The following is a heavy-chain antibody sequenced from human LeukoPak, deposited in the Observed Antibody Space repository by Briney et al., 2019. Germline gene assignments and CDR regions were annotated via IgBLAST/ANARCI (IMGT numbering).Heavy chain of an antibody. Sequence: GGSLRLSCTASGFTLSSYSMNWVRQAPGKGLEWVSYISYRSSPIHYVDSVKGRFTISRDNSKNTLYLQMNSLRAEDTAVYYCAKDWTGTKPFDLWGRGTLVTVSS. CDR3: AKDWTGTKPFDL. J-gene: IGHJ2*01. CDR1: GFTLSSYS. CDR2: ISYRSSPI. D-gene: IGHD3/OR15-3a*01. V-gene: IGHV3-48*01.